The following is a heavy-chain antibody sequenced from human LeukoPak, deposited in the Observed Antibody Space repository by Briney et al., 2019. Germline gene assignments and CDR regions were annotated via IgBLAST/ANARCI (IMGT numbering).Heavy chain of an antibody. CDR2: IYPRDGST. J-gene: IGHJ6*02. CDR3: ARATGTSMDV. V-gene: IGHV1-46*01. Sequence: ASVKVSCKASGYTFTSNYIHWVRQAPGQGLEWMGMIYPRDGSTSYAQKFQGRVTMTRDTSTSTVYMELSSLRSEDTAVYYCARATGTSMDVWGQGTTVTVSS. D-gene: IGHD1-14*01. CDR1: GYTFTSNY.